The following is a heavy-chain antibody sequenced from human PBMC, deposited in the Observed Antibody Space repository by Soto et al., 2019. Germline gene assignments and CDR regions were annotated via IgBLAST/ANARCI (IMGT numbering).Heavy chain of an antibody. Sequence: SVKVSCKASGGTFSSYAISWVRQAPGQGLEWMGGIIPIFGTANYAQKFQGRVTITADESTSTAYMELSSLRSEDTAVYYCASSRRDSSSWYFRYWFDPWGQGTLVTVSS. V-gene: IGHV1-69*13. CDR3: ASSRRDSSSWYFRYWFDP. CDR2: IIPIFGTA. J-gene: IGHJ5*02. CDR1: GGTFSSYA. D-gene: IGHD6-13*01.